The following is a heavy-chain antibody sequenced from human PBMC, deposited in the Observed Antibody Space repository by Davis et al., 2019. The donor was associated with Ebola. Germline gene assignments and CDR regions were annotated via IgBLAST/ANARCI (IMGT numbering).Heavy chain of an antibody. D-gene: IGHD5-24*01. CDR3: ARDRDSYFDY. V-gene: IGHV3-73*01. J-gene: IGHJ4*01. CDR2: ISKKAHSYAT. Sequence: GESLKISCAASGFTFSDSAIHWVRQASGKGLEWVGRISKKAHSYATAYAASVRGRFTISRDNAQKSLYLQMNSLRDEDTAVYYCARDRDSYFDYWGQGTLVAASS. CDR1: GFTFSDSA.